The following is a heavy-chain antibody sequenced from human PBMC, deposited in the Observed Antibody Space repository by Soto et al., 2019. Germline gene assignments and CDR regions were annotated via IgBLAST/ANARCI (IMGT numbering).Heavy chain of an antibody. CDR1: GFTFSSYG. Sequence: EVQLLESGGGLVQPGGSLRLSCAASGFTFSSYGMSWVRQAPGKGLEWVSAISGRGASTYYTDSVKGRITISRDNSKNTVYLQIHSLRAEDTAVYYCAKRLDTSASYFFDYWGRGTLVAVSS. CDR3: AKRLDTSASYFFDY. D-gene: IGHD5-18*01. V-gene: IGHV3-23*01. J-gene: IGHJ4*02. CDR2: ISGRGAST.